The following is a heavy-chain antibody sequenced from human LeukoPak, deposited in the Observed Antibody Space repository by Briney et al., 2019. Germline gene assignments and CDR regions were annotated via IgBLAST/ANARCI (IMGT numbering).Heavy chain of an antibody. Sequence: GGSLRLSCAASGFTFSSYAMSWVRQAPGKGLEWVSAISGSGGSTYYADSVKGRFTISRDSSKNTLYLQMNSLRAEDTAVYYCAKDPGYYDSSGYVDYWGQGTLVTVSS. V-gene: IGHV3-23*01. CDR3: AKDPGYYDSSGYVDY. J-gene: IGHJ4*02. D-gene: IGHD3-22*01. CDR2: ISGSGGST. CDR1: GFTFSSYA.